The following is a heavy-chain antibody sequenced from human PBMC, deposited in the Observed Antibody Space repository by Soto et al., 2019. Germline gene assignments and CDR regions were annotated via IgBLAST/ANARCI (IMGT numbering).Heavy chain of an antibody. CDR2: IYSGGST. J-gene: IGHJ4*02. D-gene: IGHD2-15*01. CDR3: AVNRYCSGGSCLADY. CDR1: GFTVCSSY. Sequence: LRLSCAASGFTVCSSYLSWVRQAPGKGLEWVSVIYSGGSTYYADSVKGRFTISRDNSKNTLYLQMNSLRAEDTAVYYCAVNRYCSGGSCLADYWGQGTLVTVSS. V-gene: IGHV3-53*01.